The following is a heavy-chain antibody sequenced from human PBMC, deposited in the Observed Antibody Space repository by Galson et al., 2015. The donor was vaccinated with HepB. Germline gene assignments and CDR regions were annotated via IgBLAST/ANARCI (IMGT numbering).Heavy chain of an antibody. CDR3: AREKRGGGYSYGYRAFDV. D-gene: IGHD5-18*01. Sequence: SVKVSCKASEYTFTGYSVLWVRQAPGQGLEWMGRINPNSGATNYAQKFQGRVTMTSDTSIGTAYMELNRLKSDDTAVYYCAREKRGGGYSYGYRAFDVWGQGTMVTVSS. J-gene: IGHJ3*01. CDR1: EYTFTGYS. V-gene: IGHV1-2*06. CDR2: INPNSGAT.